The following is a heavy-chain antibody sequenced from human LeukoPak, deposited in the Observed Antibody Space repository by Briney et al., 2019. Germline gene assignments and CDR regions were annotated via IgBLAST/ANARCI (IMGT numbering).Heavy chain of an antibody. J-gene: IGHJ2*01. CDR1: AFTFSSYW. V-gene: IGHV3-74*01. Sequence: GGSLRLSCAASAFTFSSYWMHWVRQAPGKGLVWVSRINSDGSSTSYADSVKGRFTISRDNAKNTLYLQMNSLRAEDTAMYYCARGSDCSGSSCYSYWYFDLWGRGTLVTVSS. D-gene: IGHD2-15*01. CDR3: ARGSDCSGSSCYSYWYFDL. CDR2: INSDGSST.